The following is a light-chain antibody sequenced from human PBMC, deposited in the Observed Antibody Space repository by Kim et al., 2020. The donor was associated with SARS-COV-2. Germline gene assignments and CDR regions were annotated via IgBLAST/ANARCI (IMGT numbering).Light chain of an antibody. CDR3: AAWDDSRTVL. Sequence: ELTQPPSASGTLGQRVTISCSGSISNIGTNTVNWYQQLPGTAPKLLIYSNNQRPSGVPDRFSGSKSGTSASLAISGLQSDDEADYYCAAWDDSRTVLFGGGTQLTVL. CDR2: SNN. CDR1: ISNIGTNT. V-gene: IGLV1-44*01. J-gene: IGLJ2*01.